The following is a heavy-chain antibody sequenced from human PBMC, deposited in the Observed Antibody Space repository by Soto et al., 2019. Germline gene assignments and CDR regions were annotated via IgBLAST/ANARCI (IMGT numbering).Heavy chain of an antibody. CDR2: IRNRVKSDTT. CDR1: GFTFSDHY. D-gene: IGHD3-16*01. V-gene: IGHV3-72*01. Sequence: EVQLVESGGGFVQPGGSLRLSCAASGFTFSDHYMDWVRQAPGKGLEWVGRIRNRVKSDTTEYAASVQGRFTISRDDSQNSLYLQMNSLANDDSAVYYCVRAASAQLGENYYYGLDVWGQGTTVTVSS. J-gene: IGHJ6*02. CDR3: VRAASAQLGENYYYGLDV.